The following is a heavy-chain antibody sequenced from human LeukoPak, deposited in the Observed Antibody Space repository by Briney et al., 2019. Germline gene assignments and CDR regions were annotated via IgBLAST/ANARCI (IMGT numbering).Heavy chain of an antibody. J-gene: IGHJ4*02. V-gene: IGHV4-34*01. Sequence: SETLSLTCAVYGGSFSGYYWSWIRQPPGKGLEWIGEINHSGSTNYNPSLKSRVTISVDTSKNRFSLKLSSVTAADTAVYYCARAGGDFWSGYYHYFDYWGQGTLVTVSS. CDR1: GGSFSGYY. D-gene: IGHD3-3*01. CDR3: ARAGGDFWSGYYHYFDY. CDR2: INHSGST.